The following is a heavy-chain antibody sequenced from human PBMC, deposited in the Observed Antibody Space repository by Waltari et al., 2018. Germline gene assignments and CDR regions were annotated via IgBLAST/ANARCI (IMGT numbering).Heavy chain of an antibody. Sequence: EVQLVESGGGLVKPGGSLRLSCAASGLTFGSDSLNWVRQAPGKGLEWVSSISSSSNYIYYADSVKCRFTISRDNAKNSLYLQMNSLRAEDTAVYYCARGPPDIVATYSVDYWGQGTLVTVSS. J-gene: IGHJ4*02. CDR1: GLTFGSDS. D-gene: IGHD5-12*01. V-gene: IGHV3-21*01. CDR2: ISSSSNYI. CDR3: ARGPPDIVATYSVDY.